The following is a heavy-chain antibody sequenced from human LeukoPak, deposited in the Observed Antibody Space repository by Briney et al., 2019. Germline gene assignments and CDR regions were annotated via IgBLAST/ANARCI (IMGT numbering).Heavy chain of an antibody. V-gene: IGHV3-64*01. Sequence: PGGSLRLSCAAAGFTFSSYAMHWVRQARGKGLEYVSDISSDGGSTIYANSVKGRFTISRDNSKNTLYLQMGSLATEDMAVYYCAGSRSVGLDYWGQGTLVTVSS. D-gene: IGHD1-26*01. CDR2: ISSDGGST. J-gene: IGHJ4*02. CDR3: AGSRSVGLDY. CDR1: GFTFSSYA.